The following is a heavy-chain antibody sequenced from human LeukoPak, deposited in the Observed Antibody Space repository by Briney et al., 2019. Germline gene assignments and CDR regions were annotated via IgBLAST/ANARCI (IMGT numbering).Heavy chain of an antibody. V-gene: IGHV1-69*05. CDR3: ARDTPYNWNDMRRRDYYMDV. J-gene: IGHJ6*03. Sequence: ASVKVSCKASGGTFSSYAISWVRQAPGQGLEWMGRIIPIFGTANYAQKFQGRVTITTDESTSTAYMELSSLRSEDTAVYYCARDTPYNWNDMRRRDYYMDVWGKGTTVTVSS. CDR2: IIPIFGTA. CDR1: GGTFSSYA. D-gene: IGHD1-20*01.